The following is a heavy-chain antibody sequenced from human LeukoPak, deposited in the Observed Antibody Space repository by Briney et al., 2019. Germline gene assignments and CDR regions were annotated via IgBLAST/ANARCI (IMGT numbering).Heavy chain of an antibody. J-gene: IGHJ6*02. CDR1: GFTFSSYS. Sequence: GGSLRLSCAASGFTFSSYSMNWVRQAPGKGLEWVSYISSSSSTIYYADSVKGRFTISRDNAKNSLYLQMNGLRAEDTAVYYCARDLLDVDPYYYYYYGMDVWGQGTTVTVSS. V-gene: IGHV3-48*01. D-gene: IGHD3/OR15-3a*01. CDR2: ISSSSSTI. CDR3: ARDLLDVDPYYYYYYGMDV.